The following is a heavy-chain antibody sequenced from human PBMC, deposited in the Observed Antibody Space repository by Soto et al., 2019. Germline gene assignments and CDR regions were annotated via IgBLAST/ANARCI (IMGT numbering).Heavy chain of an antibody. V-gene: IGHV4-34*01. CDR1: GGSFSGYY. CDR3: ARVGYCSGGSCYSFDY. Sequence: QVQLQQWGAGLLKPSETLSLTCAVYGGSFSGYYWSWIRQPPGKGLEWIGEINHSGSTNYNPSLKSRVTISVDTSKKQFSLKLSSVTAADTAVYYCARVGYCSGGSCYSFDYWGQGTLVTFSS. J-gene: IGHJ4*02. CDR2: INHSGST. D-gene: IGHD2-15*01.